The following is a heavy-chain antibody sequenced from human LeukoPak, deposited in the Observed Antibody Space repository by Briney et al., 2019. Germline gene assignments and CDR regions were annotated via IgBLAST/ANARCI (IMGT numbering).Heavy chain of an antibody. D-gene: IGHD2-15*01. CDR1: GFTFSSYE. CDR3: ARVGVVVAATGNLWFDP. J-gene: IGHJ5*02. CDR2: ISSSGTTI. Sequence: RGSLRLSYAASGFTFSSYEMNWVRQAPGKGLEWVSYISSSGTTIYYADSVKGRFTISRDNAKNSLYLQMNSLRAEDTAVYYCARVGVVVAATGNLWFDPWGQGTLVTVSS. V-gene: IGHV3-48*03.